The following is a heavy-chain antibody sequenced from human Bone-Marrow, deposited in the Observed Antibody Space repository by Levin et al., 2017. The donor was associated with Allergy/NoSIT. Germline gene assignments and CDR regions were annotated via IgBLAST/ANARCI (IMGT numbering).Heavy chain of an antibody. J-gene: IGHJ4*02. CDR3: ARTGRYASTYFEY. V-gene: IGHV2-70*04. Sequence: SGPTLVKPTETLTLTCTFSGFSLSTTGLRVTWLRQPPGKALECLARIDWDDSKFYTKYLDTRLTISKDTSEHRVVLRMTDLDPVDTATYYCARTGRYASTYFEYWGQGILVTVSS. CDR2: IDWDDSK. CDR1: GFSLSTTGLR. D-gene: IGHD6-13*01.